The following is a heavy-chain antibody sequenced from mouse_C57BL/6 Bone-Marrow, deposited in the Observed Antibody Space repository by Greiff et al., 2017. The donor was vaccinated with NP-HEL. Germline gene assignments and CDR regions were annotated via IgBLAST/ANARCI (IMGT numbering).Heavy chain of an antibody. V-gene: IGHV1-82*01. J-gene: IGHJ1*03. CDR1: GYAFSSSW. CDR3: ARNYYGSSFYWYFDG. Sequence: VQLQQSGPELVKPGASVKISCKASGYAFSSSWMNWVKQRPGKGLEWIGRIYPGDGDTNYNGKFKGKATLTADKSSSTAYMQLSSLTSEDSAVYFCARNYYGSSFYWYFDGWGTGTTVTVSS. D-gene: IGHD1-1*01. CDR2: IYPGDGDT.